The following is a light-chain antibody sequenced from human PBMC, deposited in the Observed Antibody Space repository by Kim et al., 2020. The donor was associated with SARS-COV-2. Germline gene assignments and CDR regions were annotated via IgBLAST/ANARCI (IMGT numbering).Light chain of an antibody. V-gene: IGKV3-20*01. Sequence: EVVLTQSPGTLSLSPGERATLSCRASQSVNNNYLAWYQQKPGQAPRLLIYGASSRATVIPDRFSGGGSGTDFTLTISRLEPEEFAVYYCEQYGISPRTFGQGTKVDIK. J-gene: IGKJ1*01. CDR2: GAS. CDR3: EQYGISPRT. CDR1: QSVNNNY.